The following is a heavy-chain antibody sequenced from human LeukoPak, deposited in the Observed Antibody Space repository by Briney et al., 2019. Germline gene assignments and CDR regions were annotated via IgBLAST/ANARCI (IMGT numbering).Heavy chain of an antibody. J-gene: IGHJ4*02. CDR3: ARALHYYDSSGYPPPDY. V-gene: IGHV4-30-4*01. CDR2: IYYSGST. D-gene: IGHD3-22*01. Sequence: PSETLSLTCTVSGGSISSGDYYWSWIRQPPGKGLEWIGYIYYSGSTYYNPSLKSRVTISVDTSKNQFSLKLSSVTAADTAVYYCARALHYYDSSGYPPPDYWGQGTLVTVSS. CDR1: GGSISSGDYY.